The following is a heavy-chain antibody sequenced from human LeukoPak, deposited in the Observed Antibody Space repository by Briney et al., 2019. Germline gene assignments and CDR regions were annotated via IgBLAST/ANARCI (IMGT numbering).Heavy chain of an antibody. CDR3: AKRGSKWDLDN. V-gene: IGHV3-33*05. CDR1: VFIFTSYA. D-gene: IGHD1-26*01. J-gene: IGHJ4*02. Sequence: PGGSLRLSCAASVFIFTSYAMHWVRQAPRKGLEWVAVISYDGTNKYYADSVKGRFTISKDTSKNTLYLQRSGLRAEDTAIYYCAKRGSKWDLDNWGQGTLVTVSS. CDR2: ISYDGTNK.